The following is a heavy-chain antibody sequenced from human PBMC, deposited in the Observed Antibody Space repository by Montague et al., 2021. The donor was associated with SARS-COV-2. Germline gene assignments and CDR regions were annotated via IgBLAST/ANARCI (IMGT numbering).Heavy chain of an antibody. D-gene: IGHD2-8*01. CDR2: TYYRSKWYN. CDR1: GDSVSSNRAA. V-gene: IGHV6-1*01. Sequence: SAISGDSVSSNRAAWNWIRQPPSRGLEWLGRTYYRSKWYNDYAVSVKSRITINPDTSKNQFSLQLNSVTPEYTAVYYCARDDPYCTNGVCYTGNWFDPWGQGTLVTVSS. J-gene: IGHJ5*02. CDR3: ARDDPYCTNGVCYTGNWFDP.